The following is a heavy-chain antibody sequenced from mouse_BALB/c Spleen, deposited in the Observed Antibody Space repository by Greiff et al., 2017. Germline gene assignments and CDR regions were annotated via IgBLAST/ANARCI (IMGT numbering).Heavy chain of an antibody. J-gene: IGHJ2*01. CDR2: IDPSDSYT. CDR3: TVGRRYFDY. CDR1: GYTFTSYW. Sequence: QVQLKQPGAELVKPGASVKMSCKASGYTFTSYWMHWVKQRPGQGLEWIGVIDPSDSYTSYNQKFKGKATLTVDTSSSTAYMQLSSLTSEDSAVYYCTVGRRYFDYWGQGTTLTVSS. V-gene: IGHV1S127*01. D-gene: IGHD4-1*01.